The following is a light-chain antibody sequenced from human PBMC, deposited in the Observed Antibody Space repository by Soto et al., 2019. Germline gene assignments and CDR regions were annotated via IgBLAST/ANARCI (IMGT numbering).Light chain of an antibody. J-gene: IGKJ1*01. Sequence: EIVMTQSPATLSVSLGERATLSCRAGQSLDYNLAWYQQKPGQAPSLLMYGASNRATGIPDRFSGSGSGTVFTLTISRLEPEDFAVYHCQQYGTSLWTFGQGTKVEIK. V-gene: IGKV3-20*01. CDR2: GAS. CDR3: QQYGTSLWT. CDR1: QSLDYN.